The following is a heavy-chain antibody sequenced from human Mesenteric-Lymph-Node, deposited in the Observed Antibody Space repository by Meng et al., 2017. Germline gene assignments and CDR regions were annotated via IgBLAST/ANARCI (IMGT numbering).Heavy chain of an antibody. CDR3: ARGGGNSWYIDY. V-gene: IGHV4-31*03. CDR2: INHSGST. D-gene: IGHD6-13*01. CDR1: GGSISSGGYP. Sequence: QVQLQESGPGLVEPSQTLSLTCTVSGGSISSGGYPWTWIRQRPGKGLEWIGEINHSGSTNYNPSLKSRVTISVDTSKNQFSLKLSSVTAADTAVYYCARGGGNSWYIDYWGQGTLVTVSS. J-gene: IGHJ4*02.